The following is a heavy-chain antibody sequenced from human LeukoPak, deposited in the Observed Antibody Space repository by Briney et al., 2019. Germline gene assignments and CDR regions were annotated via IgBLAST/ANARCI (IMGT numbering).Heavy chain of an antibody. J-gene: IGHJ3*02. CDR1: GFTFSSYE. CDR2: IRSGITTI. D-gene: IGHD3-10*01. CDR3: GAGRQFVGAFDI. V-gene: IGHV3-48*03. Sequence: GGSLRLSCAASGFTFSSYELYWVRQAPGKGLEWVSYIRSGITTIKYADSVKGQFTISRDDAKKSLYLQMNSLRAEDTAIYYCGAGRQFVGAFDIWGQRTLVTVSS.